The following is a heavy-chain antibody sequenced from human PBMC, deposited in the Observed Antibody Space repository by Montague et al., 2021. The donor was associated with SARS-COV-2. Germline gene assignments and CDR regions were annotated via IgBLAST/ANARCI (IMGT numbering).Heavy chain of an antibody. D-gene: IGHD3-10*01. V-gene: IGHV4-34*01. J-gene: IGHJ6*03. Sequence: SETRSLTCAVHGGSFSTYSWNWIRQPPGKGLEWIGEIHHGGSTNYNPSPKSRVTISADTSKNQFSLKLTSVAAADTAVYYCARLGDGVVPSPILGVGPYYSYYYMDVWGKGTTVTVSS. CDR3: ARLGDGVVPSPILGVGPYYSYYYMDV. CDR2: IHHGGST. CDR1: GGSFSTYS.